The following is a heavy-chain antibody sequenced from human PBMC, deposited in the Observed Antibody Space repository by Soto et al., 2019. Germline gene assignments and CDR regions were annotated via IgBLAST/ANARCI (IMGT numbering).Heavy chain of an antibody. CDR3: ARHYYNSKVYGY. Sequence: PSLTCTVSGGSINSGGYYWSWIRQHPGKGLEWIGYINYSGSTNYNPSLKSRVIISRDTSKNHLSLNLSSVTAADTAIYYCARHYYNSKVYGYWGQGTLVTVSS. J-gene: IGHJ4*02. D-gene: IGHD3-22*01. CDR2: INYSGST. V-gene: IGHV4-31*03. CDR1: GGSINSGGYY.